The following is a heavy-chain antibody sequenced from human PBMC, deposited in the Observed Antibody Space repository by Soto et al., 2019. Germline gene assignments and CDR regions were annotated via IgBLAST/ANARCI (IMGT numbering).Heavy chain of an antibody. D-gene: IGHD1-26*01. CDR3: ARDTGGSYDY. V-gene: IGHV3-72*01. CDR1: GFTFRDYY. Sequence: EVQLVESGGGLVQPGGSLRLSCAASGFTFRDYYMDWVRQVPGKGLEWVGRTRNKANSYTTEYVASVKGRFSISRDDSKDSMYLQMNSLKTEDTAVYYCARDTGGSYDYWGQGALGTVSS. CDR2: TRNKANSYTT. J-gene: IGHJ4*02.